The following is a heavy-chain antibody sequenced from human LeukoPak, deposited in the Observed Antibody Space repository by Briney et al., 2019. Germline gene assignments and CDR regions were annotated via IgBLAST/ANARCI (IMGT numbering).Heavy chain of an antibody. CDR1: GGSFSGYY. J-gene: IGHJ4*02. CDR3: ARGITWYCSSTSCYELGAGYYFDY. Sequence: PSETLSLTCAVYGGSFSGYYWSWIRQPPGKGLEWIGEINHSGSTNCNPSLKSRVTISVDTSKNQFSLKLSSVTAADTAVYYCARGITWYCSSTSCYELGAGYYFDYWGQGTLVTVSS. D-gene: IGHD2-2*01. V-gene: IGHV4-34*01. CDR2: INHSGST.